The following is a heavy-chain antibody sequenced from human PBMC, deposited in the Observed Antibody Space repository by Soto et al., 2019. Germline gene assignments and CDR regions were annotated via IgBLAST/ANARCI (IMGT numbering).Heavy chain of an antibody. D-gene: IGHD3-10*01. Sequence: PSETLSLTCTVSGGSISSSSYYWGWIRQPPGKGLEWIGSIYYSGSTYYNPSLKSRVTISVDTSKNQFSLKLSSVTAADTAVYYCARDRITMVRGDSLPAFDYWGQGTLVTVSS. V-gene: IGHV4-39*02. CDR2: IYYSGST. J-gene: IGHJ4*02. CDR3: ARDRITMVRGDSLPAFDY. CDR1: GGSISSSSYY.